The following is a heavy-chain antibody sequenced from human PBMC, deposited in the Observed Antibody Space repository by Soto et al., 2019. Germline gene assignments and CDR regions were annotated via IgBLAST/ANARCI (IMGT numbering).Heavy chain of an antibody. CDR2: IVVGSGNT. D-gene: IGHD5-18*01. V-gene: IGHV1-58*01. CDR1: GFTFTSSA. J-gene: IGHJ6*02. CDR3: AAGPRGYSYEVVYYYYYGMDV. Sequence: SVKVSCKASGFTFTSSAVQWVRQARGQRLEWMGWIVVGSGNTNYAQKFQERVTITRDMSTSTAYMELSSLRSEDTAVYYCAAGPRGYSYEVVYYYYYGMDVWGQGTTVTVSS.